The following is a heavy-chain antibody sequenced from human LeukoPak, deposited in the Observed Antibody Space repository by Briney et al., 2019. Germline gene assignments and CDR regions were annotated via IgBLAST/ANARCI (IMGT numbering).Heavy chain of an antibody. CDR2: INPNSGGT. J-gene: IGHJ4*02. Sequence: ASVKVSCKAPGYTFTGYYMHWVRQAPGQGLEWMGRINPNSGGTNYAQKFQGRVTMTRDTSISTAYMELSRLRSDDTAVYYCARSKSYYDSSGYDYWGQGTLVTVSS. CDR3: ARSKSYYDSSGYDY. V-gene: IGHV1-2*06. D-gene: IGHD3-22*01. CDR1: GYTFTGYY.